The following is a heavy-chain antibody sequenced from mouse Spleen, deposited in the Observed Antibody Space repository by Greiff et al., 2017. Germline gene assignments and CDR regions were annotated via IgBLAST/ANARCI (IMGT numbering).Heavy chain of an antibody. CDR2: ILPGSGST. CDR3: ARLAAHAYDGSYEGYFDV. Sequence: QVQLQQSGAELMKPGASVKLSCKATGYTFTGYWIEWVKQRPGHGLEWIGEILPGSGSTNYNEKFKGKATFTADTSSNTAYMQLSSLTTEDSAIYYCARLAAHAYDGSYEGYFDVWGAGTTVTVSS. V-gene: IGHV1-9*01. CDR1: GYTFTGYW. D-gene: IGHD1-1*02. J-gene: IGHJ1*01.